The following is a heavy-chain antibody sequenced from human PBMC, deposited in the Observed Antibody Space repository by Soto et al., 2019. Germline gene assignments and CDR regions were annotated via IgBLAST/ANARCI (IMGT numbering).Heavy chain of an antibody. CDR1: GGSISSYY. CDR3: ARSIGVVVPAAINWFDP. J-gene: IGHJ5*02. Sequence: SETLSLTCTVSGGSISSYYWSWIRQPPGKGLEWIGYIYYSGSTNYNPSLKSRVTISVDTSKNQFSLKLSSVTAADTAVYYCARSIGVVVPAAINWFDPWGQGTLVTVSS. V-gene: IGHV4-59*01. CDR2: IYYSGST. D-gene: IGHD2-2*01.